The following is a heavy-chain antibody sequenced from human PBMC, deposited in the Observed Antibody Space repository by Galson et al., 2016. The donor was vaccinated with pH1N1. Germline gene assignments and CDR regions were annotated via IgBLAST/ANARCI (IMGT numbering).Heavy chain of an antibody. Sequence: SLRLSCAASGFTFADYTVHWVRQAPGKGLQWVGVISNDGSRMYYSDSVKGRLSVSRDNSKNTLYLQMNSLRGDDTAMYYCARAAFYDVDSLDWYFDHWGQGTLVTDSS. D-gene: IGHD3/OR15-3a*01. J-gene: IGHJ4*02. CDR2: ISNDGSRM. V-gene: IGHV3-30*04. CDR3: ARAAFYDVDSLDWYFDH. CDR1: GFTFADYT.